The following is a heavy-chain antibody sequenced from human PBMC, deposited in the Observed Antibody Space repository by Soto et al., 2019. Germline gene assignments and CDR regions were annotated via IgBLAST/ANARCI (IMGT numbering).Heavy chain of an antibody. V-gene: IGHV3-11*01. D-gene: IGHD3-16*02. Sequence: GGSLRLSCAASGFTFSDYYMSWIRQAPGKGLEWVSYISSSGSTIYYADSVKGRFTISRDNAKNSLYLQMNSLRAEDTAVYYCARDRGVMITFGGVIASYYYYGMDVWGQGTTVTV. CDR2: ISSSGSTI. CDR1: GFTFSDYY. CDR3: ARDRGVMITFGGVIASYYYYGMDV. J-gene: IGHJ6*02.